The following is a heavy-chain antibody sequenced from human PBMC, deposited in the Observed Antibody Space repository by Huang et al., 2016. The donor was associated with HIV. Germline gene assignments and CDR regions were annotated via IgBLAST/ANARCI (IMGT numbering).Heavy chain of an antibody. D-gene: IGHD1-7*01. CDR3: ATKTAGMDI. CDR2: IKQDESEK. V-gene: IGHV3-7*01. J-gene: IGHJ6*02. CDR1: TFTLGAYW. Sequence: VESGGRSVQPGGSIKLSCVGATFTLGAYWMSWVRQPPGKGLEWVANIKQDESEKYYGDSVKGRFNISRDNARKVLFLEMDDLRVEDTAIYFCATKTAGMDIWGQGTTVTVSS.